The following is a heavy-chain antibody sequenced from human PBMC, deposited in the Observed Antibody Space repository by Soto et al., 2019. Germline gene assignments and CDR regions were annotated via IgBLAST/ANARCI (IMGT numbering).Heavy chain of an antibody. V-gene: IGHV4-31*03. Sequence: QVQLQESGPGLVKPSQTLSLTCTVSGGSISSGGYYWSWIRQHPGKGLEWIGYIYYSGSTYYHPSLKSRVTISVDTSKNQFSLKLSSVTAADTAVYYCARCSVAGTRCAFDIWGQGTMVAVSS. CDR3: ARCSVAGTRCAFDI. CDR1: GGSISSGGYY. D-gene: IGHD6-19*01. J-gene: IGHJ3*02. CDR2: IYYSGST.